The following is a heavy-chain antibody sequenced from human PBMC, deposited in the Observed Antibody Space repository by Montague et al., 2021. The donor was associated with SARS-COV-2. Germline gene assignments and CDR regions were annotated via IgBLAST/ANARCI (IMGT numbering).Heavy chain of an antibody. D-gene: IGHD3-22*01. Sequence: SETLSLTCTVSGGSITNNIDYWAWTRQPPGKGLEWIGSIYYTGNTYYNPSLKSRVTISVVTSKNHFTLKLSSVTAAETAVYYCARLKRYFDSSGSPSASDFWGQGTKVTVSS. CDR1: GGSITNNIDY. CDR3: ARLKRYFDSSGSPSASDF. J-gene: IGHJ3*01. V-gene: IGHV4-39*02. CDR2: IYYTGNT.